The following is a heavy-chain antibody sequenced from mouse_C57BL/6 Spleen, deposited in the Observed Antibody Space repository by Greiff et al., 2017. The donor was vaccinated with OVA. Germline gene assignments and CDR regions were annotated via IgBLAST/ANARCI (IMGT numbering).Heavy chain of an antibody. V-gene: IGHV1-20*01. J-gene: IGHJ1*03. Sequence: VQLQQSGPELVKPGDSVKISCKASGYSFTGYFMNWVMQSHGKSLEWIGRINPYNGDTFYNQKFKGKATLTVDKSSSTAHMELRSLTSEDSAVYYCARSAEGSRYFDVWGTGTTVTVSS. CDR2: INPYNGDT. CDR3: ARSAEGSRYFDV. CDR1: GYSFTGYF.